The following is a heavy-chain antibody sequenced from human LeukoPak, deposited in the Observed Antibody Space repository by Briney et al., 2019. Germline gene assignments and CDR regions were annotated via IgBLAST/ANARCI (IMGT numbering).Heavy chain of an antibody. D-gene: IGHD6-6*01. V-gene: IGHV1-24*01. CDR2: FDPEDDET. Sequence: ATVKVSCEVSGDTLTVLSMHWVRQAPGRGLEWRGGFDPEDDETIYAQKFQGRVTMTEDTSTETAYMELSSLRSEDTAVYYCATARHTLERTDRKDYYYGMDVWGQGTTVTVSS. CDR1: GDTLTVLS. J-gene: IGHJ6*02. CDR3: ATARHTLERTDRKDYYYGMDV.